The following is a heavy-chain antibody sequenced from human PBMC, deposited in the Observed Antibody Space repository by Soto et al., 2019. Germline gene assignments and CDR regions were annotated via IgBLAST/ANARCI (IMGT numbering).Heavy chain of an antibody. J-gene: IGHJ5*02. D-gene: IGHD3-16*01. Sequence: QVQLVQSGAEVKKPGASVKVSCKASGYTFTSHDINWMRQATGQGLEWMGWMNPNSGHTNYAQKFQGRVTMTRDTSISTAYMELSNLRSEETAIYYGASDMSTPWGQGTLVTVSS. CDR3: ASDMSTP. CDR1: GYTFTSHD. V-gene: IGHV1-8*01. CDR2: MNPNSGHT.